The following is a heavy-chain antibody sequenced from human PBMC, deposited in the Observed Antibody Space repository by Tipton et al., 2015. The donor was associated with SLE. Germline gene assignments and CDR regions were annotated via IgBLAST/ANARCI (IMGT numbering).Heavy chain of an antibody. Sequence: TLSLTCAVYGGSFSGYYWSWIRQPPGKGLEWIGEINHTGSTNYNPSLKSRVTISVDTSKNQFSLKLSSVTAADTAVYYCARDPLGWELRTDWYFDLWGRGTRVTVSS. J-gene: IGHJ2*01. D-gene: IGHD1-26*01. V-gene: IGHV4-34*01. CDR3: ARDPLGWELRTDWYFDL. CDR1: GGSFSGYY. CDR2: INHTGST.